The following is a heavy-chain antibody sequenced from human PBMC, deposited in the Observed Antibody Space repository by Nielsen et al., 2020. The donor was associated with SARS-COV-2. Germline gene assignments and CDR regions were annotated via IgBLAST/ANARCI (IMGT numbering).Heavy chain of an antibody. V-gene: IGHV3-21*01. CDR2: ISSSSSYI. CDR1: GFTFSSYA. J-gene: IGHJ6*02. CDR3: AGGYGDYYYYYGMDV. Sequence: GGSLRLSCAASGFTFSSYAMSWVRQAPGKGLEWVSSISSSSSYIYYADSVKGRFTISRDNAKNSLYLQMNSLRAEDTAVYYCAGGYGDYYYYYGMDVWGQGTTVTVSS. D-gene: IGHD4-17*01.